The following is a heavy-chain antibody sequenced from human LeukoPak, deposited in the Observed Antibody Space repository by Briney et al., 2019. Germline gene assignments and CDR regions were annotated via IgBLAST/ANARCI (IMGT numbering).Heavy chain of an antibody. CDR2: ISAYNGNT. D-gene: IGHD3-10*01. CDR1: GYTFTRYG. CDR3: ARGPMVRGVIQYYFDY. Sequence: ASVKVSCKASGYTFTRYGISWGRQAPGQGLEWMGWISAYNGNTNYAQKLQGRVTMTTDTSTSTAYMELRSLRSDDTAVYYCARGPMVRGVIQYYFDYWGQGTLVTVSS. V-gene: IGHV1-18*01. J-gene: IGHJ4*02.